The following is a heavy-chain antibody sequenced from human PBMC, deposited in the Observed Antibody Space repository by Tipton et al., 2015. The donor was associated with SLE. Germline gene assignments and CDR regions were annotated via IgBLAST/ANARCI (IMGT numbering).Heavy chain of an antibody. J-gene: IGHJ4*02. CDR3: AREVEGIHD. CDR2: MFHSGST. Sequence: TLSLTCAVSGYSISNSYYWGWIRQPPGKGLEWIASMFHSGSTFYNPSLKSRVTVSVDTSKNQLSLKLNSVTAADTAIYYCAREVEGIHDWGRGTLVTVSS. D-gene: IGHD3-22*01. CDR1: GYSISNSYY. V-gene: IGHV4-38-2*02.